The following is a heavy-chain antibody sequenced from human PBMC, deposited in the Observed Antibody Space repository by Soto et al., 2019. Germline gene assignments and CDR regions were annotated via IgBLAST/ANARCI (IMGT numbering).Heavy chain of an antibody. CDR1: AFTFSTYG. CDR2: ISASSSAI. V-gene: IGHV3-48*01. J-gene: IGHJ4*02. Sequence: ASVKVSCAASAFTFSTYGMNWVRQAPGKGLEWLSYISASSSAIYYADSVKGRFTISRDNAKNSLYLQMNSLRAEDTAMYYCARDHCSGGSCYFDNWGQGTLVTVSS. CDR3: ARDHCSGGSCYFDN. D-gene: IGHD2-15*01.